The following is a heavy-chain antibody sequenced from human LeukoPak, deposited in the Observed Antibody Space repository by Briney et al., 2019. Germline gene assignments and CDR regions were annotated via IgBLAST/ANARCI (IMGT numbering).Heavy chain of an antibody. CDR2: ISSSSNYI. D-gene: IGHD3-22*01. V-gene: IGHV3-21*06. Sequence: GGSLRLSCAASRFTFSNYSMNWVRQAPGKGLEWVSSISSSSNYIYYADSVKGRFTISRDNAKNSLYLQMNSLRAEDTAAYYCARDSEYYDSSGYYYTWYGMDVWGQGTTVTVSS. CDR3: ARDSEYYDSSGYYYTWYGMDV. CDR1: RFTFSNYS. J-gene: IGHJ6*02.